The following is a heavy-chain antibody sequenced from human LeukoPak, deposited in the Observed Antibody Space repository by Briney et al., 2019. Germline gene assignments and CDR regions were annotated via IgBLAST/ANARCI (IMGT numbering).Heavy chain of an antibody. J-gene: IGHJ4*02. D-gene: IGHD1-14*01. CDR1: GFTFSTYT. CDR3: GRRAATSSLDY. V-gene: IGHV3-30-3*01. CDR2: ISYDGSSK. Sequence: GRSLRLSCAASGFTFSTYTMHWVRQAPGKGLEWVAVISYDGSSKYYADSVKGRFTISRDNSKNTLYQQMDSLRAEDTAVYYCGRRAATSSLDYWGQGTLVTVSS.